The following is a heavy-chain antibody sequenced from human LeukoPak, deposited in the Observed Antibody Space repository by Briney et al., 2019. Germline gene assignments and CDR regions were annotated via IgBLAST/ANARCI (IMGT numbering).Heavy chain of an antibody. CDR2: VKGDETTT. V-gene: IGHV3-74*01. J-gene: IGHJ4*02. CDR1: GFTFSSYS. CDR3: ASDYWGPAR. D-gene: IGHD7-27*01. Sequence: GGSLRLSCAASGFTFSSYSMNWVRQAPGKGLVWVSRVKGDETTTGYADSVKGRFTISRDNAKNTLYLQMHSLRVEDTAVYYCASDYWGPARWGQGTLVTVSS.